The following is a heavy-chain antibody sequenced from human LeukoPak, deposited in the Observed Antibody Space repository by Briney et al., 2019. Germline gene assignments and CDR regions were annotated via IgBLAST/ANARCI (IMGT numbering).Heavy chain of an antibody. V-gene: IGHV4-61*02. CDR1: GGSISSGSYY. Sequence: SETLSLTCTVSGGSISSGSYYWSWIRQPAGKGLEWIGRIYASGSTDYNPSLKSRVTISVDTSKNQFSLKLSSVTAADTAVYYCARGGGGFGEFYYYYYYMDVWGKGTTVTVSS. CDR3: ARGGGGFGEFYYYYYYMDV. CDR2: IYASGST. J-gene: IGHJ6*03. D-gene: IGHD3-10*01.